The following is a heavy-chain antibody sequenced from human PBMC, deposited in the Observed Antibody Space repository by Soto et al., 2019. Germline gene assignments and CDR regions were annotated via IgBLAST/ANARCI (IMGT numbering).Heavy chain of an antibody. J-gene: IGHJ6*03. CDR1: GFTVSSNY. CDR3: ARDRYSYGYPHSYYYYYMDV. V-gene: IGHV3-66*01. CDR2: IYSGGST. Sequence: GSLRLSCAASGFTVSSNYMSWVRQAPGKGLEWVSVIYSGGSTYYADSVKGRFTISRDNSKNTLYLQMNSLRAEDTAVYYCARDRYSYGYPHSYYYYYMDVPGKGTTVTLPS. D-gene: IGHD5-18*01.